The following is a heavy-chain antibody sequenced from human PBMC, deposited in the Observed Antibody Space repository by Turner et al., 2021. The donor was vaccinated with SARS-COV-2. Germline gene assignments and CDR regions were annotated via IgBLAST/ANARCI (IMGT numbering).Heavy chain of an antibody. CDR3: ARVGSSWYGEIDY. V-gene: IGHV3-9*01. D-gene: IGHD3-10*01. CDR1: GFTFDDYA. CDR2: ISWNSGSI. Sequence: EVQLVESGGGLVQHGRSLRLSCAASGFTFDDYAMPWVRQAPGKGLGWVSGISWNSGSIGYADSVKGRFTISRDNAKNSLYLQMNSLRAEDTAVYYCARVGSSWYGEIDYWGQGTLVTVSS. J-gene: IGHJ4*02.